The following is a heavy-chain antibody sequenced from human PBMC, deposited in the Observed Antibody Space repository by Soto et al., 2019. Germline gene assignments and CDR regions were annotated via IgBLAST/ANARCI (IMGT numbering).Heavy chain of an antibody. CDR3: AKDNCISTSCYRLYNWFDP. D-gene: IGHD2-2*01. CDR2: ISYGGSNK. Sequence: QVQLVESGGGVVQPGRSLRLSCAASGFTFSSYGMHWVRQAPGKGLEWVAVISYGGSNKNYADSVKGRFTISRDNSKNTLYLQMNNLRAEDTAVYYCAKDNCISTSCYRLYNWFDPWGQGTLVTVSS. J-gene: IGHJ5*02. CDR1: GFTFSSYG. V-gene: IGHV3-30*18.